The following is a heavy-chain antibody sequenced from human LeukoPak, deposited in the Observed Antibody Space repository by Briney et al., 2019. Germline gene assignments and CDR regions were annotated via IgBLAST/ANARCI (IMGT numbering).Heavy chain of an antibody. V-gene: IGHV1-8*01. CDR2: RNPNSGNT. D-gene: IGHD3-22*01. CDR3: ARDRLYYDSSGYYSY. Sequence: ASVKVSCKASGYTFTSYDINWLRQAKGHAIDLMGWRNPNSGNTGYAQKFQGRVTMTRDTSISTAYMELSRLRSDDTAVYYCARDRLYYDSSGYYSYWGQGTLVTVSS. J-gene: IGHJ4*02. CDR1: GYTFTSYD.